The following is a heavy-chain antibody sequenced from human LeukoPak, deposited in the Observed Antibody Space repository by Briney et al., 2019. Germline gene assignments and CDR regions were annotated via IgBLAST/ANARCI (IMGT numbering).Heavy chain of an antibody. J-gene: IGHJ5*02. CDR1: GGSFSGYY. Sequence: PSETLSLTCAVYGGSFSGYYWSWIRQPPGKGLEWIGEINHSGSTNYNPSLKSRVTISVDTSKNQFSLKLSSVTAADTAVYYCARSTMVRGNSPVRFDPWGQGTLVTVSS. CDR3: ARSTMVRGNSPVRFDP. D-gene: IGHD3-10*01. CDR2: INHSGST. V-gene: IGHV4-34*01.